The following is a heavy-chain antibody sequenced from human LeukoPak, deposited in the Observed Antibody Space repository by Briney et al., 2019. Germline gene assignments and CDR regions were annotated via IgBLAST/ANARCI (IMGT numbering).Heavy chain of an antibody. D-gene: IGHD2-15*01. CDR3: AREDCSGGSCYSLSLTPVFHVFDI. Sequence: GASVKVSCKASGYAFTSYGISWVRQAPGQGLEWMGWISAYNGNTNHAPKLQGRVTMTTDASTSTAYMELRSLRSDDTAVYYCAREDCSGGSCYSLSLTPVFHVFDIWGQGTMVTVSS. V-gene: IGHV1-18*01. CDR1: GYAFTSYG. CDR2: ISAYNGNT. J-gene: IGHJ3*02.